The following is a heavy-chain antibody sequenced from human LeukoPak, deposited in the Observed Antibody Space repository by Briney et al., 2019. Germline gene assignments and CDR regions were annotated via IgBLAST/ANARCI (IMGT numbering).Heavy chain of an antibody. Sequence: SETLSLTCTVSGGSISSGGYYWSWVRLPAGKGLEWIGRIYSSDSTDYIPSGSTSYNPSLKTRVTMSLDTSKNQFSLNLSSVTAADTAVYYCVRVSSAVAWNWFDPWGQGTLVTVSA. CDR2: IYSSDSTDYIPSGST. D-gene: IGHD6-19*01. V-gene: IGHV4-61*02. CDR3: VRVSSAVAWNWFDP. J-gene: IGHJ5*02. CDR1: GGSISSGGYY.